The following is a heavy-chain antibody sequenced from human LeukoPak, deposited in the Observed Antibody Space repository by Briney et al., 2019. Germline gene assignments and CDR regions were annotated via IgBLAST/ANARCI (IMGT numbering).Heavy chain of an antibody. CDR2: IYWDDDK. V-gene: IGHV2-5*02. CDR1: GFSLSTSEVA. CDR3: AHRLSSWYNYFDY. D-gene: IGHD6-13*01. J-gene: IGHJ4*02. Sequence: SGPTLVKPTQTLTLTCTFSGFSLSTSEVAVGWIRQPPGKALEWLALIYWDDDKRYSPSLKSRLTITKDTSKNQVVLTMTNMDPVDTATYCAHRLSSWYNYFDYWGQGTLVTVSS.